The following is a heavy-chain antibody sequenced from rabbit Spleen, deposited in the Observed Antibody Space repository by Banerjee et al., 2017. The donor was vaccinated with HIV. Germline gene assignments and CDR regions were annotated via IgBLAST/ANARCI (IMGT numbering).Heavy chain of an antibody. Sequence: QSLEESGGGLVKPEGSLTLTCKASGVSFSISSYMCWVRQAPGKGLEWIACIDAGSSGFTYFATWAKGRFTISRSTSLNTVDLKMTSLTGADTATYFCARDDAGSSGAYFDLWGPGTLVTVS. CDR2: IDAGSSGFT. CDR3: ARDDAGSSGAYFDL. V-gene: IGHV1S40*01. CDR1: GVSFSISSY. J-gene: IGHJ4*01. D-gene: IGHD8-1*01.